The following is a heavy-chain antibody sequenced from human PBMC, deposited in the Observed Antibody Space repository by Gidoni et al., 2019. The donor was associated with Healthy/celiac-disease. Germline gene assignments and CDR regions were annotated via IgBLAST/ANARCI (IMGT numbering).Heavy chain of an antibody. CDR1: GFSLSTSGMC. Sequence: QVTLRESGPALVKPTQTLTLTCTFSGFSLSTSGMCVSWIRQPPGKALEWLALIDWDDDKYYSTSLKTRLTISKDTSKNQVVLTMTNMDPVDTATYYCARSVGSGGSCYWFDPWGQGTLVTVSS. J-gene: IGHJ5*02. CDR3: ARSVGSGGSCYWFDP. CDR2: IDWDDDK. D-gene: IGHD2-15*01. V-gene: IGHV2-70*01.